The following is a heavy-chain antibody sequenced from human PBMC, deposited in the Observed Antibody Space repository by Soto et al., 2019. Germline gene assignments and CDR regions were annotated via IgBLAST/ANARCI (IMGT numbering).Heavy chain of an antibody. CDR2: INTRGNII. Sequence: PGGSLRLSCAASGFIFSRYEMNWVRQAPGKGLEWVSYINTRGNIIHYADSVKGRFTISRDNAENSLYLQMNSLRAEDTAVYYCARHIDYYDSSGYQDYWGQGSLVTVSS. CDR3: ARHIDYYDSSGYQDY. J-gene: IGHJ4*02. CDR1: GFIFSRYE. V-gene: IGHV3-48*03. D-gene: IGHD3-22*01.